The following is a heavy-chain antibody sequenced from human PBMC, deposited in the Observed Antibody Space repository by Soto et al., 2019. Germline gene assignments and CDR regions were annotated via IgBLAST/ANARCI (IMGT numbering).Heavy chain of an antibody. CDR3: AKSEVVPAAIPYYYGRDV. D-gene: IGHD2-2*01. J-gene: IGHJ6*02. V-gene: IGHV3-30*18. CDR2: ISYDGSNK. Sequence: QVQLVESGGGVVQPGRSLRLSCAASGFTFSSYGMHWVRQAPGKGLEWVAVISYDGSNKYYADSVKGRFTISRDNSKNTLYLQMNSLRAEDTAVYYCAKSEVVPAAIPYYYGRDVWGQGTTVTVSS. CDR1: GFTFSSYG.